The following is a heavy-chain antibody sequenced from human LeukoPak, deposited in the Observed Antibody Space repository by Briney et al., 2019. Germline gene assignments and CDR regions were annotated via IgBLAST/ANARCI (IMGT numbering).Heavy chain of an antibody. CDR1: GGSFSGYY. D-gene: IGHD3-10*01. CDR2: INHSGST. CDR3: ARDRGDGSGSYYYYYMDV. Sequence: SETLSLTCAVYGGSFSGYYWSWIRQPPGKGLEWIGEINHSGSTNYNPSLKSRVTISVDTSKNQFSLKLSSVTAADTAVYYCARDRGDGSGSYYYYYMDVWGKGTTVTISS. J-gene: IGHJ6*03. V-gene: IGHV4-34*01.